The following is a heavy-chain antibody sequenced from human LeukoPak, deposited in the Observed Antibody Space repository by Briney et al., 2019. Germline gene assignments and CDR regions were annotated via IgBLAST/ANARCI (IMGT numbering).Heavy chain of an antibody. D-gene: IGHD6-19*01. J-gene: IGHJ3*02. Sequence: PGGSLRLSCVASGFIFSNSWMSWVRQAPGEGLEWVANIEHDGGEKYYVDSVKGRFTISRDNAKNSLDLQMNNLRVEDTAVYYCATSQTTSGRYGNAFDIWGQGTTVTV. CDR3: ATSQTTSGRYGNAFDI. V-gene: IGHV3-7*01. CDR2: IEHDGGEK. CDR1: GFIFSNSW.